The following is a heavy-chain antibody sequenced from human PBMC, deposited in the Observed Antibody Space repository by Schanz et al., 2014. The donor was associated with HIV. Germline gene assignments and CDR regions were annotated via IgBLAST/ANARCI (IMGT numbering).Heavy chain of an antibody. J-gene: IGHJ4*02. D-gene: IGHD1-1*01. Sequence: QVQLVESGGGVVQPGRSLRLSCAASGFTFSSYGIHWVRQAPGKGLEWVAVIWYDGSNKYYADSVKGRFTISRDNSKNTLFLQMNSLRAEDTAVYYCARVATSGFFDDYWGQGTLVTVSS. CDR3: ARVATSGFFDDY. CDR2: IWYDGSNK. CDR1: GFTFSSYG. V-gene: IGHV3-33*08.